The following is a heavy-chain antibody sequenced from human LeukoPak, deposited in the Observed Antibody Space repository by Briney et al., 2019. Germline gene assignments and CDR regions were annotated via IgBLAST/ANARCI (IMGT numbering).Heavy chain of an antibody. CDR2: IYHSGST. CDR1: GYYISSGYY. CDR3: ARDGATGTTKAFDI. D-gene: IGHD1-7*01. J-gene: IGHJ3*02. Sequence: SETLSLTCTVSGYYISSGYYWGWIRQPPGKGLEWIGSIYHSGSTYYNPSLKSRVTISVDTSKNQFSLKLSSVTAADTAVYYCARDGATGTTKAFDIWGQGTMVTVSS. V-gene: IGHV4-38-2*02.